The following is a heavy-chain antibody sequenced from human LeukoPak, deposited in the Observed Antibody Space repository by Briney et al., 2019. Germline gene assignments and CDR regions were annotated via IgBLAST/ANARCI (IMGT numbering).Heavy chain of an antibody. CDR2: IKQDGSEK. CDR3: ARGGQPHSFDI. D-gene: IGHD2-2*01. V-gene: IGHV3-7*04. Sequence: GGSLTLSCAASGFTLSKHWMTWVRQAPGKGLECVAIIKQDGSEKYYVNSVKGRFTISRDNAKNSLYLQMNSLTAKDTALYYCARGGQPHSFDIWGQGTMVTVSS. CDR1: GFTLSKHW. J-gene: IGHJ3*02.